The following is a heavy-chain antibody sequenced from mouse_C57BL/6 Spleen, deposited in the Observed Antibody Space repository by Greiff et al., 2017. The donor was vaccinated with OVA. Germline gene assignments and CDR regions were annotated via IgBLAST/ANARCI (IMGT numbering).Heavy chain of an antibody. J-gene: IGHJ1*03. Sequence: DVQLQESGPGLVKPSQSLSLTCSVTGYSITSGYYWNWIRQFPGNKLEWMGYISYDGSNNYNPSLKNRISITRDTSKNQFFLKLNSVTTEDTATYYCAREDGYYRYFDVWGTGTTVTVSS. V-gene: IGHV3-6*01. CDR3: AREDGYYRYFDV. CDR2: ISYDGSN. CDR1: GYSITSGYY. D-gene: IGHD2-3*01.